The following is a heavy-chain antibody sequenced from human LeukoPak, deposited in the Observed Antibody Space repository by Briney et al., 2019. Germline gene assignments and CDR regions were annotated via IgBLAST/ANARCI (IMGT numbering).Heavy chain of an antibody. J-gene: IGHJ5*02. V-gene: IGHV3-11*04. Sequence: PAGSLRLSCAASGFTFSDYYRSWMRQAPGKGLEWISYISSSGSTIYYADSVKGRFTISRDNAKNSLYLQMNSLRAEDTAVYYCAREGCSGGSCYLYWFDPWGQGTLVTVSS. CDR2: ISSSGSTI. CDR3: AREGCSGGSCYLYWFDP. CDR1: GFTFSDYY. D-gene: IGHD2-15*01.